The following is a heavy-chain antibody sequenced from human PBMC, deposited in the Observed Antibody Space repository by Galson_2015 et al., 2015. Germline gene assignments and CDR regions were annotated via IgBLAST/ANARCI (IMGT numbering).Heavy chain of an antibody. J-gene: IGHJ6*02. D-gene: IGHD3-16*01. CDR2: IYSDGST. V-gene: IGHV3-53*01. CDR3: ASSMGSRPYYGGMDV. Sequence: SLRICCAASGVSVSSNYMSWVRQAPGMGLEWVSVIYSDGSTSYADSVKGRFTISRDNSKNTLFLQMNSLRAEDTAVYYCASSMGSRPYYGGMDVWGQGTTVTVSS. CDR1: GVSVSSNY.